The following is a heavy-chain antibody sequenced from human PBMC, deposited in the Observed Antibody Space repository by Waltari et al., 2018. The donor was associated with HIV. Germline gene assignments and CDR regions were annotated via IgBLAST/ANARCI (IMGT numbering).Heavy chain of an antibody. V-gene: IGHV3-9*01. J-gene: IGHJ4*02. Sequence: EVQLVESGGGLVQPGRSLRLSCAVSGFTFDDYAMQWVRQAPGKGLEWVSGISWNSGRIGYADSVKGRFTISRDNAKNSLYLQMNSLRAEDTALYYCAKDKRRYCSSTSCYYYFDYWGQGTLVTVSS. CDR1: GFTFDDYA. CDR2: ISWNSGRI. CDR3: AKDKRRYCSSTSCYYYFDY. D-gene: IGHD2-2*01.